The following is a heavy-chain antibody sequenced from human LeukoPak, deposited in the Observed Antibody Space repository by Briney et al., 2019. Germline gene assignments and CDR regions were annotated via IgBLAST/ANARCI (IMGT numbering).Heavy chain of an antibody. D-gene: IGHD3-22*01. J-gene: IGHJ3*02. Sequence: GAPLHISSRSFGSAFTNSWVGWVRPLPGRGLGWMGITFPRDSKIKDSPSFQGEATISADKSISPAYLQWSSLKASDTAMYYCPRRLRGYYDSSGYAAEDAFDIWGQGTMVTVSS. CDR2: TFPRDSKI. V-gene: IGHV5-51*01. CDR3: PRRLRGYYDSSGYAAEDAFDI. CDR1: GSAFTNSW.